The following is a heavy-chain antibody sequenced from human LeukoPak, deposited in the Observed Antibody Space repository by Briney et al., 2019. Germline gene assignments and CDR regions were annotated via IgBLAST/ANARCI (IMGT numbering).Heavy chain of an antibody. Sequence: SDTLSLTCTVSGGSISSYYWSWIRQPPGKGLEWIGYIYYSGSTHYNPSLKSRVTISVHTSKNQFSLKLSSVTAAETAVYYCASLSGYDWESFYDYWGQGTLVTVSS. D-gene: IGHD5-12*01. CDR2: IYYSGST. CDR1: GGSISSYY. V-gene: IGHV4-59*07. J-gene: IGHJ4*02. CDR3: ASLSGYDWESFYDY.